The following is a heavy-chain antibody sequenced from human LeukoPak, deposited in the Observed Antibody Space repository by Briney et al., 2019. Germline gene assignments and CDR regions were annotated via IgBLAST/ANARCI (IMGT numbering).Heavy chain of an antibody. CDR3: ARHLAYRSSWGFGGLY. D-gene: IGHD6-6*01. CDR2: IYYSGST. Sequence: PSETLSLTCTVSGGSISSSSYYWGWIRQPPGKGLEWIGSIYYSGSTYYNPSLKSRFTISVDTSKNQFSLKLSSVTAADTAVYSCARHLAYRSSWGFGGLYWGQGTLVTVSS. CDR1: GGSISSSSYY. V-gene: IGHV4-39*01. J-gene: IGHJ4*02.